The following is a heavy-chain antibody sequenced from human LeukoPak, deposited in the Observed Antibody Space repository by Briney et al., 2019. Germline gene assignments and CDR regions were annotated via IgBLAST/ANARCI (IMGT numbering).Heavy chain of an antibody. D-gene: IGHD5-12*01. CDR1: GGSISSYS. V-gene: IGHV4-59*01. Sequence: SETLSLTCTVSGGSISSYSWNWIRQPPGRGLEWIGYIYYSGSTNYNPSLKSRVTISVDTSKNQFSLRLSSVTAADTAVYYCASGLSGHSSGYYFDYWGQGTLFTVSS. CDR2: IYYSGST. CDR3: ASGLSGHSSGYYFDY. J-gene: IGHJ4*02.